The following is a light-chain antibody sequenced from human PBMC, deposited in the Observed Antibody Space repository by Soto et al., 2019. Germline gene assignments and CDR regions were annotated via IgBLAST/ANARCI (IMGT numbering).Light chain of an antibody. CDR3: SSYTSSSTLEV. J-gene: IGLJ1*01. CDR1: SSDVGGYNY. V-gene: IGLV2-14*01. CDR2: EVS. Sequence: QSALTQPASVSGSPGQSITISCTGTSSDVGGYNYVSWYQQHPVKAPKLMIYEVSNRPSGVSNRFSGSKSGNTASLTISGLQAEDEAAYYCSSYTSSSTLEVFGTGTKLTVL.